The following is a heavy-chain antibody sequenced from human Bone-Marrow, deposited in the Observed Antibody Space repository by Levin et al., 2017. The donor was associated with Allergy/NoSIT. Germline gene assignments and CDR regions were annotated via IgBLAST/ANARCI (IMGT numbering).Heavy chain of an antibody. V-gene: IGHV1-8*01. CDR3: ARGELGSGYLFDY. CDR1: GYTFTSFD. J-gene: IGHJ4*02. Sequence: ASVKVSCKTPGYTFTSFDINWVRHATGQGLEWMGWMYPNSDNAGYAQKFQGRVTMTRNTSISTAYMELSSLRSEDTAIYYCARGELGSGYLFDYWGQGTLVTVSS. CDR2: MYPNSDNA. D-gene: IGHD5-12*01.